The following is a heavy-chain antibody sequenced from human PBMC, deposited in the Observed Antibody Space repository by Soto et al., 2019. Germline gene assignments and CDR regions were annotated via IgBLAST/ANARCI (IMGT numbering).Heavy chain of an antibody. J-gene: IGHJ4*02. D-gene: IGHD6-6*01. CDR1: GFTFSTYG. CDR3: ARGPSSIAAPPWISLIGY. V-gene: IGHV3-33*01. Sequence: QVQLVESGGGVVQPEKSLRLSCAASGFTFSTYGMHWVRQAPGKGLEWVAVIWYDGSKKEYAESVKGRFTISRDNSKNTLYLQMNSLRAEDTAVFYCARGPSSIAAPPWISLIGYWGQGTLVTVSS. CDR2: IWYDGSKK.